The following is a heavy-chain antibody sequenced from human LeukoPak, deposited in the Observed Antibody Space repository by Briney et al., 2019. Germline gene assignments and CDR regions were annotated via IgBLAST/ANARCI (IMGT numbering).Heavy chain of an antibody. V-gene: IGHV3-74*01. Sequence: GGSLRLSCAASGFTFSSYWMRWVRQAPGKGLVWVSRINSDGSSTSYADSVKGRFTISRDNAKNTLYLQMNSLRAEDTAVYYCARGGRYYDSSGFYGGTNFDYWGQGTLVTVSS. CDR2: INSDGSST. J-gene: IGHJ4*02. CDR3: ARGGRYYDSSGFYGGTNFDY. D-gene: IGHD3-22*01. CDR1: GFTFSSYW.